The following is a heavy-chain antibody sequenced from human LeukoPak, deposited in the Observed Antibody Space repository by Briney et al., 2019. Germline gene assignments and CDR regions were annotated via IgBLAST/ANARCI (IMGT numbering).Heavy chain of an antibody. V-gene: IGHV4-30-2*01. CDR1: GGSISRGGYY. Sequence: SETLSLTCTVSGGSISRGGYYWSWIRQPPGKGLEWIGYIYHSGSTYYNPSLKSRVTISVDRSKNQFSLKLSSVTAADTAVYYCAREPIVVVPAAINSGGYYYYMDVWGKGTTVTVSS. D-gene: IGHD2-2*01. CDR3: AREPIVVVPAAINSGGYYYYMDV. CDR2: IYHSGST. J-gene: IGHJ6*03.